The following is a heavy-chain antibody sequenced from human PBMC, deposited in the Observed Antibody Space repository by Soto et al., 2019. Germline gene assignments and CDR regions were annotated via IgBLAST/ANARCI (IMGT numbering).Heavy chain of an antibody. D-gene: IGHD6-6*01. CDR1: GFTFSSYS. V-gene: IGHV3-23*01. CDR3: AKRRSSFTFDY. CDR2: ISGSDDST. Sequence: GGSLRLSCAASGFTFSSYSMNWVRQAPGKGLEWVSVISGSDDSTYYADSVKGRFTISRDNSKNTLYLQMNSLRAEDTAVYYCAKRRSSFTFDYWGQGTLVTVSS. J-gene: IGHJ4*02.